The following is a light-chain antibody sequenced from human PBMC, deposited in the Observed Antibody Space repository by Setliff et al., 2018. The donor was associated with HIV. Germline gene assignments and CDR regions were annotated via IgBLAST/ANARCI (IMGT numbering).Light chain of an antibody. CDR3: CSFAGSNTYV. V-gene: IGLV2-23*02. CDR2: EVR. Sequence: QSALAQPASVSGSPGQSITIFCTGTSSDVGGYNLVSWYQHHPDKAPKLIIYEVRERPSGVSTCFSGSKSGNTASLTISGLQAEDEADYYCCSFAGSNTYVFGPGTKV. J-gene: IGLJ1*01. CDR1: SSDVGGYNL.